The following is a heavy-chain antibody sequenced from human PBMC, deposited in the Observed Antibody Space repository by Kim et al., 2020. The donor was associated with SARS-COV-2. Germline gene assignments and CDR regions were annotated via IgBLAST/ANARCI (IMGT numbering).Heavy chain of an antibody. V-gene: IGHV3-30*04. D-gene: IGHD5-12*01. J-gene: IGHJ4*01. CDR1: GFTFSSYA. CDR2: IAYDGSNK. CDR3: ARGGQAIVATELYFDY. Sequence: GGSLRLSCAASGFTFSSYAMHWVRQAPGKGLEWVAVIAYDGSNKYYADSVKGRFTISRDNSKNTLYLQMNSLRAEDTAVYYCARGGQAIVATELYFDYWGAGTLVTVSS.